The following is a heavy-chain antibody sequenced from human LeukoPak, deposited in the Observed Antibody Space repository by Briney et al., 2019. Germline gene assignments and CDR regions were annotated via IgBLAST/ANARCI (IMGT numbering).Heavy chain of an antibody. D-gene: IGHD3-22*01. V-gene: IGHV3-23*01. CDR1: GFTFSSYA. J-gene: IGHJ4*02. Sequence: GGSLRLSCAASGFTFSSYAMNWARQAPGKGLEWGSAISGSGSTTYYADSVKGRFTISRDNSKNTLFLQMTSLRAEDTAVYYCARATNYYDSSGYLYCFDYWGQGTLVTVSS. CDR3: ARATNYYDSSGYLYCFDY. CDR2: ISGSGSTT.